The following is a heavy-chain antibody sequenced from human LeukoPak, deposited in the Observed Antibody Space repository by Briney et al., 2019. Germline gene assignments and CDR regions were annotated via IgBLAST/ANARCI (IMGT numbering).Heavy chain of an antibody. CDR1: GFTVSSNY. J-gene: IGHJ3*02. V-gene: IGHV3-53*01. CDR3: ARDSASGSYRHAFDI. D-gene: IGHD1-26*01. CDR2: IYSGGST. Sequence: GGSLRLSCAASGFTVSSNYMSWVRQAPGKGLEWVSVIYSGGSTYYADSVKGRFTISRDNAKNSLYLQMNSLRDEDTAVYYCARDSASGSYRHAFDIWGQGTMVTVSS.